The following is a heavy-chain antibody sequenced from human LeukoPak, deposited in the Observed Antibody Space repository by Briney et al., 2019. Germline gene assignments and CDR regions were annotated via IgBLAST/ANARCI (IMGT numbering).Heavy chain of an antibody. Sequence: GGSLRLSCAASGFTFSSYGMSWVRQAPGKGLEWVSAISGSGGSTYYADSVKGQFTISRDNSKNTLYLQMNSLRAEDTAVYYCAKDPSPLTMIVVVPPSFDYWGQGTLVTVSS. CDR2: ISGSGGST. D-gene: IGHD3-22*01. CDR3: AKDPSPLTMIVVVPPSFDY. CDR1: GFTFSSYG. V-gene: IGHV3-23*01. J-gene: IGHJ4*02.